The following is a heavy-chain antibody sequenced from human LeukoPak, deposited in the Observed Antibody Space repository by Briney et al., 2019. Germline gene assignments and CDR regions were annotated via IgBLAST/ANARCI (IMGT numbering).Heavy chain of an antibody. CDR2: ISYDGSNK. CDR3: ARDGDPSGYFDY. D-gene: IGHD4-17*01. V-gene: IGHV3-30-3*01. CDR1: GFTFSSYA. Sequence: GGSLRLSCAASGFTFSSYAVHWVRQAPGKGLEWVAVISYDGSNKYYADSVKGRFTISRDNSKNTLYLQMNSLRAEDTAVYYCARDGDPSGYFDYWGQGTLVTVSS. J-gene: IGHJ4*02.